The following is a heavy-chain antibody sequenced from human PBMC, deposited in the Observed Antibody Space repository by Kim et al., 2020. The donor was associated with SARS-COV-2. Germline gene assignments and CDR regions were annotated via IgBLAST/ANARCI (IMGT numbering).Heavy chain of an antibody. Sequence: SVKNRVTISGDESKNTAYLQMSSLKAEDTAVYYCARVSPMAGGWYDALDIWGQGTMVTVSS. CDR3: ARVSPMAGGWYDALDI. D-gene: IGHD6-19*01. J-gene: IGHJ3*02. V-gene: IGHV3-73*01.